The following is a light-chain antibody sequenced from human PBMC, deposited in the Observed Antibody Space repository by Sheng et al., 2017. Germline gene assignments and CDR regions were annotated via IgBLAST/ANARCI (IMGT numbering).Light chain of an antibody. Sequence: QSALTQPPSASGSPGQSISISCTGSSSDIGDYNYVSWYQQHPGKAPKVVIYEVTKRPSGVPDRFSGSKSGKTASLTVSGLQSEDEADYYCSSYAGSNNWVFGGGTEVDRP. J-gene: IGLJ2*01. CDR1: SSDIGDYNY. V-gene: IGLV2-8*01. CDR3: SSYAGSNNWV. CDR2: EVT.